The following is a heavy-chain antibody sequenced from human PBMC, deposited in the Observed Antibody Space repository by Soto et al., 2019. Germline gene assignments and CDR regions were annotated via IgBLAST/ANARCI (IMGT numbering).Heavy chain of an antibody. CDR1: GGSINSYY. D-gene: IGHD1-1*01. CDR2: ISYTGST. Sequence: PSETLSLTCSVSGGSINSYYCGWIRQPPGKGLEWIGYISYTGSTDYSPSLKSRVTISVDTSKNQFSLKVRSVTAADTAIYFCARHYPIGNNWNYFDYWGRGTLVTVSS. V-gene: IGHV4-59*08. J-gene: IGHJ4*02. CDR3: ARHYPIGNNWNYFDY.